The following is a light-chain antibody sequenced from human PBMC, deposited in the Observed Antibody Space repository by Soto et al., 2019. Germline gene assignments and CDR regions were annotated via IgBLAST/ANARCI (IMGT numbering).Light chain of an antibody. CDR3: CSYTSSSPYV. Sequence: QSALPQPASVSGSPGQSITISCTGTSSDLGGYNFVSWYQHHPGKAPKLMIYQVSNRPSGVSNRFSGSKSGNTASLTISGLQAEDEADYYCCSYTSSSPYVFGTGTKLNVL. CDR1: SSDLGGYNF. J-gene: IGLJ1*01. V-gene: IGLV2-14*01. CDR2: QVS.